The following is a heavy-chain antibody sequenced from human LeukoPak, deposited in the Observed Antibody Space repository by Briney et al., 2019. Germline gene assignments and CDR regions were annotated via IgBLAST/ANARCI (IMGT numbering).Heavy chain of an antibody. J-gene: IGHJ4*02. D-gene: IGHD6-19*01. CDR2: IFGSGGSA. CDR1: GFTFNSYA. Sequence: GGSLRLSCAASGFTFNSYAMYWVRQAPGKGLEWVSGIFGSGGSAHYADSVKGRFTISRDNSKNTVYLRMDSLRVEDTAVYYCGKTTTGYSSGRYPGWPVDCWGQGTLVTVSS. V-gene: IGHV3-23*01. CDR3: GKTTTGYSSGRYPGWPVDC.